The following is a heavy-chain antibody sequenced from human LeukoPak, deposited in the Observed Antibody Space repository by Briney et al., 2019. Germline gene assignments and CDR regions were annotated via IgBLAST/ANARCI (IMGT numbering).Heavy chain of an antibody. CDR1: GYTFTSYA. CDR2: INAGNGNT. V-gene: IGHV1-3*03. D-gene: IGHD6-13*01. Sequence: ASVKVSCKASGYTFTSYAMHWVRQAPGQRLEWMGWINAGNGNTKYSQEFQGRVTITRDTSASTAYMELSSLRSEDMAVYYCARSDSSSWKGALDYWGQGTLVTVSS. CDR3: ARSDSSSWKGALDY. J-gene: IGHJ4*02.